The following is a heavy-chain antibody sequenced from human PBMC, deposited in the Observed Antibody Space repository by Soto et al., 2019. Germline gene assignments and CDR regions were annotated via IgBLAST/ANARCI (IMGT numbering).Heavy chain of an antibody. D-gene: IGHD2-2*01. V-gene: IGHV1-18*04. CDR3: ARDATATAAVLWDS. J-gene: IGHJ4*02. CDR2: ISAFNGNR. Sequence: ASVKVSCKASGYTFSNYGVSWLRQAPGQGLEWMGWISAFNGNRDYAQTFQGRVTLTTDTSRNTAYMELRGLTADDTALYYCARDATATAAVLWDSWGQGTQVTVYS. CDR1: GYTFSNYG.